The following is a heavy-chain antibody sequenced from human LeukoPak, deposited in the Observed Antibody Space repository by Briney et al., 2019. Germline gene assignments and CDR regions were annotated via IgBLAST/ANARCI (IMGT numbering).Heavy chain of an antibody. V-gene: IGHV3-30*04. D-gene: IGHD3-10*01. CDR3: AKDKSPTYYYGSGSYYNWGGVDY. J-gene: IGHJ4*02. CDR2: ISYDGNNK. CDR1: GFTFSSYA. Sequence: GGSLRLSCAASGFTFSSYAMHWVRQAPGKGLEWVAVISYDGNNKYYADSVKGRFTISRDNSKNTLYLQMNSLRAEDTAVYYCAKDKSPTYYYGSGSYYNWGGVDYWGQGTLVTVSS.